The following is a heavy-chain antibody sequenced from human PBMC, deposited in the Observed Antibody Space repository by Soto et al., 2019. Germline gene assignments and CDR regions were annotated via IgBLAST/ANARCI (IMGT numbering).Heavy chain of an antibody. D-gene: IGHD6-19*01. J-gene: IGHJ4*02. CDR1: GFTFSSYA. CDR3: ARDLGGGAVAGLDY. CDR2: ISYDGSNK. Sequence: QVQLVESGGGVVQPGRSLRLSCAASGFTFSSYAMHWVRQAPGKGLEWVAVISYDGSNKYYADSVKGRFTISRDNSKNTPYRQMNSLRAEDTAVYYCARDLGGGAVAGLDYWGQGTLVTVSS. V-gene: IGHV3-30-3*01.